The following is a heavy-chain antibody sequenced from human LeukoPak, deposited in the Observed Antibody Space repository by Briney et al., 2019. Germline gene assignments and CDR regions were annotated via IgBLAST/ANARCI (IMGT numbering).Heavy chain of an antibody. V-gene: IGHV3-53*01. J-gene: IGHJ5*02. CDR3: ARDWDDGRAERPA. D-gene: IGHD3-22*01. CDR1: EFTVSGNY. Sequence: GGSLRLSCAASEFTVSGNYMSWFRQAPGKGLECVAVIYSGGDTYYADSVKGRFTISRDKSKNGLYLQMNSLRAEDTAVYYCARDWDDGRAERPAWGQGTLVTVSS. CDR2: IYSGGDT.